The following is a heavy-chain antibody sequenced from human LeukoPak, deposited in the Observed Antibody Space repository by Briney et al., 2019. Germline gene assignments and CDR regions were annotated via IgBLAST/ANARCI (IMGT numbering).Heavy chain of an antibody. CDR2: INHGGSP. D-gene: IGHD4-17*01. V-gene: IGHV4-34*01. J-gene: IGHJ6*02. Sequence: SESLSLTCTVDGGSFMNYYWSWIRQPPGKGLEWIGEINHGGSPNYNPSLRSRVTFSLDASKKQFSLRLGAVTAADTAIYYCARAGVYGDYGVWGQGTTVTVS. CDR3: ARAGVYGDYGV. CDR1: GGSFMNYY.